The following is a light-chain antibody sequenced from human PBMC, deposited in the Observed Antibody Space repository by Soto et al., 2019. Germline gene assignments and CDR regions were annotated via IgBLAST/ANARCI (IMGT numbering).Light chain of an antibody. Sequence: EMELTQPPVTLSFYHGSRSTLSCMASQFVSSTYLAWYQQRPGQAPRLLIYGASSRATGIPDRFSGGGSETDFTLSISRLEPEDFAVYYCQQYGSSPWTFGQGTKVDIK. CDR1: QFVSSTY. CDR3: QQYGSSPWT. J-gene: IGKJ1*01. CDR2: GAS. V-gene: IGKV3-20*01.